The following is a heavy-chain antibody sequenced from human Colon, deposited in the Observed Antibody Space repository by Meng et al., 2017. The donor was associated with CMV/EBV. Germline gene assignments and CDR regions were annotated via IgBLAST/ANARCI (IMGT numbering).Heavy chain of an antibody. CDR3: ARPITPGGYFDY. Sequence: GGSLRLSCAVSGFTFSDYEMHWVRQAPGKGLEWVAYISRSGDIIYDSDSVKGRFTISRDDAENSLYLQMNSLRAEDTALYYCARPITPGGYFDYWGQGTLVTVSS. D-gene: IGHD1-14*01. CDR2: ISRSGDII. J-gene: IGHJ4*01. CDR1: GFTFSDYE. V-gene: IGHV3-48*03.